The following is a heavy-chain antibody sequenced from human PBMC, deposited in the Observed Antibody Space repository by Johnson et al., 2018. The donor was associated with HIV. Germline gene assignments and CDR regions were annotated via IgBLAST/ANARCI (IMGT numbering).Heavy chain of an antibody. CDR1: GFTFDDYT. D-gene: IGHD5-18*01. CDR2: ISWDGGST. Sequence: LLVESGGGLVQPGGSLRLSCAASGFTFDDYTMHWVRQAPGKGLEWVSLISWDGGSTYYADSMEGRFIISRDNAKNSLYLQMTILRAEDTAIYYCARDGRDLVTRGSFDVLGQGTVVTVSS. CDR3: ARDGRDLVTRGSFDV. J-gene: IGHJ3*01. V-gene: IGHV3-43*01.